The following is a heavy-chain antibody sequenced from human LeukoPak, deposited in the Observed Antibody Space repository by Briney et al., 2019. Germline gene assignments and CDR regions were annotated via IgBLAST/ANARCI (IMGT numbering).Heavy chain of an antibody. J-gene: IGHJ4*02. D-gene: IGHD3-22*01. CDR3: AKDLGYYDSSGYFDY. CDR1: GFTFSSYG. CDR2: IRFDGSYK. V-gene: IGHV3-30*02. Sequence: GGSLRLSCAASGFTFSSYGMHWVRQAPGKGLEWVTFIRFDGSYKSYADSVKGRFTISRDNSKNTLYLQMNSLRAKDTAVYYCAKDLGYYDSSGYFDYWGQGTLVTVSS.